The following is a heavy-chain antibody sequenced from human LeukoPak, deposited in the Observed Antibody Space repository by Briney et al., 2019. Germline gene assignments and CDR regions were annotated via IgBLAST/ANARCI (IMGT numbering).Heavy chain of an antibody. CDR2: ISSSSSYI. V-gene: IGHV3-21*01. CDR3: ARDRSSSPWDYYYYYMDV. CDR1: GFTFNSYR. Sequence: GGSLRLSCAASGFTFNSYRMNWVRQAPGKGLEWVSSISSSSSYIYYADSVKGRFTISRDNAKNSLYLQMNSLRAEDTAVYYCARDRSSSPWDYYYYYMDVWGKGTTVTISS. D-gene: IGHD6-13*01. J-gene: IGHJ6*03.